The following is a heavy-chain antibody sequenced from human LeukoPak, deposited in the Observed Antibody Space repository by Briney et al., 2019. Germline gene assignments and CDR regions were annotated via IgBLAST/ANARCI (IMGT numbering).Heavy chain of an antibody. Sequence: SETLSLTCTVSGGSISSYYWGWIRQPPGKGLEWIGSICYSGNTHYNPSLKSRVTISVDTSKNQFSLKLRSVTAADTAVYYCARERSGWYGGDYWGQGTLVTVSS. CDR2: ICYSGNT. J-gene: IGHJ4*02. D-gene: IGHD6-19*01. V-gene: IGHV4-39*07. CDR1: GGSISSYY. CDR3: ARERSGWYGGDY.